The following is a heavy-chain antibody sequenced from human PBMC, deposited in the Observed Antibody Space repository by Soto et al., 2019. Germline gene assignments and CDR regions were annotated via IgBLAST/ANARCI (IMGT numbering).Heavy chain of an antibody. CDR2: IKSKTDGGTT. CDR1: GFTFSNAW. Sequence: PGGSLRLSCAASGFTFSNAWINWVRQAPGKGLEWVGRIKSKTDGGTTDFAAPVKGRFAISRDDSKNMVYLQMNSLKTEDTGIYYFTTFSSGAMIVVFFDYWGHGTRVTVSS. V-gene: IGHV3-15*07. J-gene: IGHJ4*01. CDR3: TTFSSGAMIVVFFDY. D-gene: IGHD3-22*01.